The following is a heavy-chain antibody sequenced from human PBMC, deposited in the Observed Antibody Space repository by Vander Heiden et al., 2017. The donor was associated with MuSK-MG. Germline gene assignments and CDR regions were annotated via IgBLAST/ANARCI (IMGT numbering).Heavy chain of an antibody. J-gene: IGHJ1*01. D-gene: IGHD1-26*01. CDR2: ISSNGGST. CDR3: ERGRGSYGHFQH. V-gene: IGHV3-64*01. Sequence: DVQLVESWGGLVQPRGYLRLPCAASGFPLSSYALHWVRQPPGKGLEYVSAISSNGGSTYYANSVRGRFTISRDNSKNTLYLQMGSLRAEDMAVYDCERGRGSYGHFQHWGQGTLVTVAS. CDR1: GFPLSSYA.